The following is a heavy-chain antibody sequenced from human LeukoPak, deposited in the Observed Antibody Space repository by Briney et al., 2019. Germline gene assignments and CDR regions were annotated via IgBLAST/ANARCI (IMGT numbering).Heavy chain of an antibody. CDR1: GFTFSSYA. Sequence: PGRSLRLSCAASGFTFSSYAMHWVRQAPGKGLEWVAVISYDGSNKYYADSMKGRFTISRDNSKNTLYLQMNSLRAEDTAVYYCASRDYFDYWGQGTLVTVSS. CDR2: ISYDGSNK. J-gene: IGHJ4*02. CDR3: ASRDYFDY. V-gene: IGHV3-30*04.